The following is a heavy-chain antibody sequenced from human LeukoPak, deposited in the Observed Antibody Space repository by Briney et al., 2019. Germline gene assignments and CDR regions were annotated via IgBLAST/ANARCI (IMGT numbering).Heavy chain of an antibody. CDR3: ASEDGHNPNLGFDY. J-gene: IGHJ4*02. Sequence: GGSLRLSCAAPGFSFSSYGMHWVRQAPGKGLEWVAVTSYDGRNKYYADSVKGRFTISRDTSKNTLYLQMNSLRAEDTAVYYCASEDGHNPNLGFDYWGQGTLVTVSS. CDR2: TSYDGRNK. V-gene: IGHV3-30*03. CDR1: GFSFSSYG. D-gene: IGHD5-24*01.